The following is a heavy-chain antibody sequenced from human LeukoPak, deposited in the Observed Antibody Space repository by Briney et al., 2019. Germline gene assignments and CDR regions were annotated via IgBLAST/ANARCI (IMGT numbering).Heavy chain of an antibody. CDR1: RGTLSNDG. J-gene: IGHJ6*03. Sequence: SVKVSCKASRGTLSNDGINWVRQAGQGLEWMGGIVPLSGSPNYAKKFQGRVTLTTDDPRTTAYMEVRSLRSDDSAVYFCVRGARNYGLDSYYYMDVWGKGTSVTVSS. D-gene: IGHD3-10*01. CDR2: IVPLSGSP. V-gene: IGHV1-69*05. CDR3: VRGARNYGLDSYYYMDV.